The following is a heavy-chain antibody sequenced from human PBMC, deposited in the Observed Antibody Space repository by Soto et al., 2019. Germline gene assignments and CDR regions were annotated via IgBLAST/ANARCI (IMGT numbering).Heavy chain of an antibody. V-gene: IGHV4-34*01. CDR1: GGSFSGYY. D-gene: IGHD3-22*01. J-gene: IGHJ5*02. CDR2: INHSGST. Sequence: SETLSLTCAVYGGSFSGYYWSWIRQPPGKGLEWIGEINHSGSTNYNPSLKSRVTISVDTSKNQFSLKLSSVTAADTAVYYCALQRRDSSTEGWFDPWGQGTLVTVSS. CDR3: ALQRRDSSTEGWFDP.